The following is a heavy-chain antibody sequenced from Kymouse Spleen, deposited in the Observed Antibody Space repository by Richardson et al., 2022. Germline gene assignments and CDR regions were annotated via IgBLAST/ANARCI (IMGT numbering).Heavy chain of an antibody. CDR1: GFTFSGSA. J-gene: IGHJ4*02. CDR3: TSYVDTAMVTFDY. Sequence: EVQLVESGGGLVQPGGSLKLSCAASGFTFSGSAMHWVRQASGKGLEWVGRIRSKANSYATAYAASVKGRFTISRDDSKNTAYLQMNSLKTEDTAVYYCTSYVDTAMVTFDYWGQGTLVTVSS. V-gene: IGHV3-73*02. CDR2: IRSKANSYAT. D-gene: IGHD5-18,IGHD5-18*01.